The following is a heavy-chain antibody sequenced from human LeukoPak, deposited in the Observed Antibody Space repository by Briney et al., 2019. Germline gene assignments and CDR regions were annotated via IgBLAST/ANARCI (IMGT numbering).Heavy chain of an antibody. Sequence: GGSLRLSCAASGFTFSYYSMNWVRQAPGKGLEWVSSIGSSSSHIYYADSVKGRFTISRDNSKNSLHLQMNSLRAEDTAVYYCAKAIRSGYYGYYYYCMDVWGKGTTVTVSS. V-gene: IGHV3-21*04. J-gene: IGHJ6*03. CDR1: GFTFSYYS. D-gene: IGHD3-3*01. CDR3: AKAIRSGYYGYYYYCMDV. CDR2: IGSSSSHI.